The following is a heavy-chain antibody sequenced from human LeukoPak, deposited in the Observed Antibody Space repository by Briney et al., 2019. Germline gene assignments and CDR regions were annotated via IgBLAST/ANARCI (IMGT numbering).Heavy chain of an antibody. D-gene: IGHD2-2*01. Sequence: SETLSLTCTVSGGSIINYYWSWVRQPAGKGLEWIGRIFSSGSTDYNPSLKSRVTMSVDTSKNQFPLKLTSMTAADTDVYYCARRKVLPTAVDAFDIWGQGTMVTVSS. CDR3: ARRKVLPTAVDAFDI. CDR1: GGSIINYY. CDR2: IFSSGST. J-gene: IGHJ3*02. V-gene: IGHV4-4*07.